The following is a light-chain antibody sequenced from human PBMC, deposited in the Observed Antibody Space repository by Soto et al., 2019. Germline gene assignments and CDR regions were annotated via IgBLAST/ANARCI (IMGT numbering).Light chain of an antibody. CDR1: SGHSSYI. Sequence: QAVVTQSPSASASLGSSVKLTCTLSSGHSSYIIAWHQQQPGKAPRYLMNLEGSGSYNKGSGTPARFSGSSSGADRYLTISNLQSEDEADYYCETWDSNTRVFGTGTKVTVL. J-gene: IGLJ1*01. V-gene: IGLV4-60*03. CDR2: LEGSGSY. CDR3: ETWDSNTRV.